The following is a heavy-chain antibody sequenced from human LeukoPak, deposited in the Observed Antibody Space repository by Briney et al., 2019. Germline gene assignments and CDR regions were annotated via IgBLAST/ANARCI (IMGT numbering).Heavy chain of an antibody. V-gene: IGHV3-33*03. D-gene: IGHD3-9*01. CDR1: GFTFSSYG. CDR2: IWYDGSNK. CDR3: AAALSLSGYGYYYYMDV. Sequence: GGSLRLSCAASGFTFSSYGMHWVRQAPGKGLEWVAVIWYDGSNKDYADSVKGRFTISRDDSKNTLYLQMNSLKTEDTAVYYCAAALSLSGYGYYYYMDVWGKGTTVTVSS. J-gene: IGHJ6*03.